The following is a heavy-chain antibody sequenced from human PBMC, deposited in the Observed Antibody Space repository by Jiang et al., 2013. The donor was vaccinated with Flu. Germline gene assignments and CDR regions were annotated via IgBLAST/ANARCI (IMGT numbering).Heavy chain of an antibody. CDR1: GGSISGYY. CDR2: IYYNGNT. CDR3: ARDHSASIIGAMYAFDI. V-gene: IGHV4-59*12. J-gene: IGHJ3*02. D-gene: IGHD1-20*01. Sequence: GSGLVKPSETLSLTCTISGGSISGYYWSWIRQPPGQGLEWIGYIYYNGNTNYSPSLASRVTMSVDTSKNQFSLKLSSLTAADSAVYYCARDHSASIIGAMYAFDIWGQGTMVSVSS.